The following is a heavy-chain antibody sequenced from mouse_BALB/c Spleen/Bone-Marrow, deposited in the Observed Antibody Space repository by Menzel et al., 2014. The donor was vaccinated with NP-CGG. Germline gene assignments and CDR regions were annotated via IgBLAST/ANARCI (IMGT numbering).Heavy chain of an antibody. Sequence: VQRVESGAELVRPGSSVKISCKASGYAFSSYWMNWVKQRPGQGLEWIGQIYPGAGDTNYNGKFKGKATLTADKSSSTAYMQLSRLTSEDSAVCFCARRPSFYGSSYGALDYWGQGTSVTVSS. CDR2: IYPGAGDT. V-gene: IGHV1-80*01. CDR1: GYAFSSYW. D-gene: IGHD1-1*01. J-gene: IGHJ4*01. CDR3: ARRPSFYGSSYGALDY.